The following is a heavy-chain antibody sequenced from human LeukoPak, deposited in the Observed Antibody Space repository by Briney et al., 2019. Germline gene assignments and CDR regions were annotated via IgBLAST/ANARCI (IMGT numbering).Heavy chain of an antibody. J-gene: IGHJ3*02. CDR3: ARDGRWPDAFDI. CDR1: GGPISSGDYY. CDR2: IYYSGST. D-gene: IGHD4-23*01. V-gene: IGHV4-30-4*01. Sequence: PSQTLSLTCTVSGGPISSGDYYWSWIRQPPGKGLEWIGYIYYSGSTYYNPSLKSRVTISVDTSKNQFSLKLSSVTAADTAVYYCARDGRWPDAFDIWGQGTMVTVSS.